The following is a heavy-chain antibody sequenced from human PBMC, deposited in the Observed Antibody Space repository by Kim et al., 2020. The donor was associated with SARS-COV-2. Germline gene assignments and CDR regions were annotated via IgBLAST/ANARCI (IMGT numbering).Heavy chain of an antibody. J-gene: IGHJ3*02. CDR3: ARDMRLGDAFDI. D-gene: IGHD3-16*01. Sequence: THTPPLKSRVTISVDTSKNQFSLKLSSVTAADTAVYYCARDMRLGDAFDIWGQGTMVTVSS. V-gene: IGHV4-59*01.